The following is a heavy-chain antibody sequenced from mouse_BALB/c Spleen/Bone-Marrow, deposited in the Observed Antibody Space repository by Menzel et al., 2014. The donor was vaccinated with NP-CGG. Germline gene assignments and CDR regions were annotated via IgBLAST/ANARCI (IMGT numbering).Heavy chain of an antibody. Sequence: QVQLQQSAAELARPGASVKMSCKASGYTFTSYTMQWVKQRPGQGLEWIGYIDPSNTYTDYNQKFRDKTTLTADKSSSTAYMQLTSLTSEDSAVYYCAREDIITAYSDYWGQGTTLTVSS. D-gene: IGHD1-1*01. CDR2: IDPSNTYT. J-gene: IGHJ2*01. CDR1: GYTFTSYT. V-gene: IGHV1-4*02. CDR3: AREDIITAYSDY.